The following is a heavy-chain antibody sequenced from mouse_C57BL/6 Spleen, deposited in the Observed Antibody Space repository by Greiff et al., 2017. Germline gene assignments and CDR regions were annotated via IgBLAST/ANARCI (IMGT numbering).Heavy chain of an antibody. D-gene: IGHD3-2*02. CDR2: IDPSDSYT. CDR1: GYTFTSYW. Sequence: QVQLQQPGAELVKPGASVKLSCKASGYTFTSYWMQWVKQRPGQGLEWIGEIDPSDSYTNYNQKFKGKATLTVDTSSSTAYMQLSSLTSEDSAVYYCARGSGYRVAYWGQGTLVTVSA. CDR3: ARGSGYRVAY. V-gene: IGHV1-50*01. J-gene: IGHJ3*01.